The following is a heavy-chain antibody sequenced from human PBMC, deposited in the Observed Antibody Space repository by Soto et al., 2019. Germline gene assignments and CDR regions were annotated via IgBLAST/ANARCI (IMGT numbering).Heavy chain of an antibody. V-gene: IGHV4-30-2*01. J-gene: IGHJ4*02. CDR3: ARERGGYGLFDS. Sequence: KASETLSLTCTVSGGSISNAAYSWSWIWQPPGKGLEWIGYIYPSGMPFYNPSLRSRVTISIDRSNDQFSLNLKSVTAADTAVYYCARERGGYGLFDSWGQGTLVTVS. D-gene: IGHD5-18*01. CDR2: IYPSGMP. CDR1: GGSISNAAYS.